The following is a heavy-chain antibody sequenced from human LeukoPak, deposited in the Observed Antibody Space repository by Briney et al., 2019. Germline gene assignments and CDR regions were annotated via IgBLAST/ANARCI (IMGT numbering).Heavy chain of an antibody. CDR2: ISGSGGST. CDR1: GFTFSSYA. D-gene: IGHD6-6*01. J-gene: IGHJ4*02. V-gene: IGHV3-23*01. CDR3: AKGSSSTITARLNY. Sequence: GGSLRLSCAASGFTFSSYAMSWVRQAPGKGLEWVSAISGSGGSTYYADSVKGRSTISRDNSKNTLYLQMNSLRAEDTAVYYCAKGSSSTITARLNYWGQGTLVTVSS.